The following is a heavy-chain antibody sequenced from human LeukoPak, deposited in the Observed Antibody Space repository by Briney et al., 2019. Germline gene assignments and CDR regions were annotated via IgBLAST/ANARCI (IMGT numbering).Heavy chain of an antibody. Sequence: GSLRLSCAASGFTFSSYGMHWVRQAPGTGMEWVAVICYDGSNKYYADSVKGRFTISRDKSKNTLYLQMNSLRAEDTAVYYCAEAASVRGVSYWGQGTLVAVSS. CDR3: AEAASVRGVSY. CDR1: GFTFSSYG. CDR2: ICYDGSNK. J-gene: IGHJ4*02. D-gene: IGHD3-10*01. V-gene: IGHV3-33*01.